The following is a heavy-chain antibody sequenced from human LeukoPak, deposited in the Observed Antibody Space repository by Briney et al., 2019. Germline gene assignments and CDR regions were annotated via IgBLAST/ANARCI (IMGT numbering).Heavy chain of an antibody. D-gene: IGHD2-2*01. Sequence: PSETLSLTCTVSGGSIDSYYWSWIRQPPGKGLEWIGHIYYTGSTEYHPSLKSRVTISLDKSQNQFSLKLTSVTAEDTAVYYCARIYQSAEYYFYCWGGGSLV. J-gene: IGHJ4*02. V-gene: IGHV4-59*01. CDR2: IYYTGST. CDR1: GGSIDSYY. CDR3: ARIYQSAEYYFYC.